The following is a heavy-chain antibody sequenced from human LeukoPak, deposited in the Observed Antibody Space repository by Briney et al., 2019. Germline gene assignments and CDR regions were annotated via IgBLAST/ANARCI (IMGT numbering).Heavy chain of an antibody. CDR2: IYYSRST. Sequence: SETLSLTCTVSGGSISSYYWSWIRQPPGKGLEWIGYIYYSRSTNYNPSLKSGVTISVDTSKNQFSLKLSSVTAADTAVYYCARETPVGATPYNWFDPWGQGTLVTVSS. CDR1: GGSISSYY. J-gene: IGHJ5*02. D-gene: IGHD1-26*01. V-gene: IGHV4-59*01. CDR3: ARETPVGATPYNWFDP.